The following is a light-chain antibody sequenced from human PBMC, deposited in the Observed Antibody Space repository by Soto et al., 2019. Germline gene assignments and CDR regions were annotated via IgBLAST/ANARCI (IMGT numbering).Light chain of an antibody. CDR3: SSYAGTTNYLT. CDR1: SSDVGVYHY. J-gene: IGLJ2*01. Sequence: QSALTQPPSASGSPGQSVTISCTGTSSDVGVYHYVSWYQQHPGKAPKLILYEVSKRPSGVPDRFSGSKSGNTASLTVSGLQAEHEADYYCSSYAGTTNYLTFGGGTQLTVL. CDR2: EVS. V-gene: IGLV2-8*01.